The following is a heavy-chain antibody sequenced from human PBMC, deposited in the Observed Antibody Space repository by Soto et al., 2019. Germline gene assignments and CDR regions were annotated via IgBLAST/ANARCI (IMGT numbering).Heavy chain of an antibody. CDR2: ISSSSSTI. CDR3: ASGLWFGELLPGY. CDR1: GFTFSSYS. V-gene: IGHV3-48*02. Sequence: EVQLVESGGGLVQPGGSLRLSCAASGFTFSSYSMNWVRQAPGQGLEWVSYISSSSSTIYYADSVKGRFTISRDNAKNSLYLQMNSLRDEDTAVYYCASGLWFGELLPGYWGQGTLVTVSS. J-gene: IGHJ4*02. D-gene: IGHD3-10*01.